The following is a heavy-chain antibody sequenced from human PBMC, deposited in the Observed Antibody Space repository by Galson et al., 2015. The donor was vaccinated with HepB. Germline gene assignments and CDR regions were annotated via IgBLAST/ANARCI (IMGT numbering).Heavy chain of an antibody. J-gene: IGHJ3*02. Sequence: VKVSCKVSGYTFTDYYMHWVQQAPGKGLEWMGLVDPEDGETIYAEKFQGRVTITADTSTDTAYMELSSLRSEDTAVYYCATLADILTGYRFGAFDIWGQGTMVTVSS. CDR3: ATLADILTGYRFGAFDI. V-gene: IGHV1-69-2*01. D-gene: IGHD3-9*01. CDR2: VDPEDGET. CDR1: GYTFTDYY.